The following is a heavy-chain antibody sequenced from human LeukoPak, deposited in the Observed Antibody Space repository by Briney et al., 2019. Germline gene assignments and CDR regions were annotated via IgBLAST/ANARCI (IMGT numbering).Heavy chain of an antibody. J-gene: IGHJ3*02. V-gene: IGHV1-3*01. CDR2: INAGNGNT. Sequence: ASVKVSCKASGYTFTSYDINWVRQATGQRLEWMGWINAGNGNTKYSQKFQGRVTITRDTSASTAYMELSSLRSEDTAVYYCARDVITDAFDIWGQGTMVTVSS. CDR1: GYTFTSYD. CDR3: ARDVITDAFDI. D-gene: IGHD2/OR15-2a*01.